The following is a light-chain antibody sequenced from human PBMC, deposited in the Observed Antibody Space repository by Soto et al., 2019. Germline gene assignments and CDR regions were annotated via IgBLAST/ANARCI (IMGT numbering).Light chain of an antibody. J-gene: IGLJ1*01. CDR3: CSYRNAIVCV. CDR2: EVI. CDR1: SSGVGGHSR. Sequence: QSALTQPASVSGSPGQSITISCTGSSSGVGGHSRVSWYQQHPGKAPKLILYEVIKRPSGISNRFSGSTSGDTASLTISGLQAEDEADYYCCSYRNAIVCVFGSGTKLTVL. V-gene: IGLV2-14*01.